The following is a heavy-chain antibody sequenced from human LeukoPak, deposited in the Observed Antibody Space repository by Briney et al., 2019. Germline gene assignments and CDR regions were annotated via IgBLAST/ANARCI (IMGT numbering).Heavy chain of an antibody. CDR3: ARDSGSSGYL. V-gene: IGHV3-48*03. CDR1: GFTFSSYA. D-gene: IGHD3-22*01. Sequence: PGGSLRLSCAASGFTFSSYALNWVRQAPGKGLEWVSHISSSGSTIYYADSVKGRFTISRDNAKNSLYLQMNSLRAEDTAVYYCARDSGSSGYLWGQGTLVTVSS. CDR2: ISSSGSTI. J-gene: IGHJ5*02.